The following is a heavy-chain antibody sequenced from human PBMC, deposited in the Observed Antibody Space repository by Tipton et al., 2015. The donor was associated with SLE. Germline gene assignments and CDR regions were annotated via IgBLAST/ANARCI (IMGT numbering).Heavy chain of an antibody. CDR1: GFTFSSYG. J-gene: IGHJ4*02. CDR2: IRYDGSNK. V-gene: IGHV3-30*02. D-gene: IGHD6-13*01. Sequence: GSLRLSCAASGFTFSSYGMHWVRQAPGKGLEWVAFIRYDGSNKYYADSVKGRFTISRDNSKNTLYLQMNSLRAEDMALYYCAKDISPRIAAAAFDYWGQGTLVTVSS. CDR3: AKDISPRIAAAAFDY.